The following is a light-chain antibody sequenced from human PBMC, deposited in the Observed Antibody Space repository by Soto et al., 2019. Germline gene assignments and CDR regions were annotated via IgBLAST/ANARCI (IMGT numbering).Light chain of an antibody. Sequence: QSVLTQPPSVSGTPGQRVTISCTGSSSNIGAGYDVQWYQQVPGTAPKLLISNSINRPSGVPDRFSGSRSVTSASLAITGIQADDEADYYCQSYDRSLSGWVFGGGTKLTVL. J-gene: IGLJ3*02. CDR2: NSI. V-gene: IGLV1-40*01. CDR1: SSNIGAGYD. CDR3: QSYDRSLSGWV.